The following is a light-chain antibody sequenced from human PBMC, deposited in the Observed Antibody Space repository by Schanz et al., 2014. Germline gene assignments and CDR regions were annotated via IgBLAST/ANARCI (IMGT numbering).Light chain of an antibody. V-gene: IGKV3-11*01. CDR1: QSVSIS. CDR3: QQHGSSIT. Sequence: EIVLTQSPATLSLSPGERATLSCRASQSVSISLAWYQQKPGQAPRLLIYDASTRATGIPARFSGSGSGTEFTLTSSSLQSEDFAVYYCQQHGSSITFGPGTKVDIK. CDR2: DAS. J-gene: IGKJ3*01.